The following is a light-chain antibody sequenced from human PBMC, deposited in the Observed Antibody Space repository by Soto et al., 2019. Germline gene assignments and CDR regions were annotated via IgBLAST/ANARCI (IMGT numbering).Light chain of an antibody. CDR2: WAS. CDR1: QSILYSSNNKNY. CDR3: QQYYSAPWT. J-gene: IGKJ1*01. V-gene: IGKV4-1*01. Sequence: DIVMTQSPDSLAVSLGERATINCKSSQSILYSSNNKNYLAWYQQKAGQPPKLLIYWASTRESGVPDRFSGSDSGTDFNLAISSLQADDVAVYYCQQYYSAPWTFGQGTKVEIK.